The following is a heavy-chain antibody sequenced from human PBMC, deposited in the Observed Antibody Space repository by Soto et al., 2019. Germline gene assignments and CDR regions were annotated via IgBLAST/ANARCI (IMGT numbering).Heavy chain of an antibody. D-gene: IGHD4-17*01. J-gene: IGHJ4*02. CDR2: INSDGST. Sequence: EVQLVESGGGLVQPGGSLRLTCAASGFTFSSHYMHWVRQAPGTGLVWVSYINSDGSTSYADSVKGRFTISRDNAKNTLYLQMNSLRAEDTAVYYCARDTGYTVTLSPFDYWGQGTLVTVSS. V-gene: IGHV3-74*01. CDR3: ARDTGYTVTLSPFDY. CDR1: GFTFSSHY.